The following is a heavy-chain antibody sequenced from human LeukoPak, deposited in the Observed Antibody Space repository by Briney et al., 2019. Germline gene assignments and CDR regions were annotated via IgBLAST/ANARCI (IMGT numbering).Heavy chain of an antibody. CDR2: IYPGDYDT. CDR3: ARAPTNISHPKWFDA. D-gene: IGHD2/OR15-2a*01. V-gene: IGHV5-51*01. Sequence: GDSLKISCKGSGYSFTSYWIGWVRQMPGKGLEWMGIIYPGDYDTRYSPSFQGQVTISVDKSISIAYLQWSSLKASDTAMYYCARAPTNISHPKWFDAWGQGTQVTVSS. CDR1: GYSFTSYW. J-gene: IGHJ5*02.